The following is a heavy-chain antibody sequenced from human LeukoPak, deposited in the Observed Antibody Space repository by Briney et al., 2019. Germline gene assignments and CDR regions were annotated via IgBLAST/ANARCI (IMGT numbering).Heavy chain of an antibody. CDR3: ARVIAAALDY. CDR1: GFTFSSYA. J-gene: IGHJ4*02. V-gene: IGHV4-4*02. Sequence: SLRLSCAASGFTFSSYAMHWVRQPPGKGLEWIGEIYHSGSTNYNPSLKSRVTISVDKSKNQFSLKLSSVTAADTAVYYCARVIAAALDYWGQGTLVTVSS. D-gene: IGHD6-13*01. CDR2: IYHSGST.